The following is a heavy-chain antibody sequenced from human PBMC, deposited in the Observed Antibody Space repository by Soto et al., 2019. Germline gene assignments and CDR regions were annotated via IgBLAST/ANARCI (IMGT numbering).Heavy chain of an antibody. D-gene: IGHD3-22*01. CDR2: ISSSGDIT. V-gene: IGHV3-11*01. Sequence: SVRSLRLSCAASGFTFSDYQMSWIRQAPGKGLEWVSYISSSGDITYYADSVKGRFTISRDNAKNSLYLQMNSLRAEDTAVYYCARDLGYYASSGYFDYWGQGTLVTVSS. J-gene: IGHJ4*02. CDR3: ARDLGYYASSGYFDY. CDR1: GFTFSDYQ.